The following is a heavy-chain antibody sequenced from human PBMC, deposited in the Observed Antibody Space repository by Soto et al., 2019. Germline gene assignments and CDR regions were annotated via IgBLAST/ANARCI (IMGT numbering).Heavy chain of an antibody. D-gene: IGHD3-22*01. Sequence: GSLRLSCAASGFTFSSYWMHWVRQAPGKGLVWVSRINSDGSSTSYADSVKGRFTISRDNAKNTLYLQMNSLRAEDTAVYYFARDLAQPYYYDSSGYYPDYWGQGTLVTVSS. V-gene: IGHV3-74*01. CDR1: GFTFSSYW. J-gene: IGHJ4*02. CDR2: INSDGSST. CDR3: ARDLAQPYYYDSSGYYPDY.